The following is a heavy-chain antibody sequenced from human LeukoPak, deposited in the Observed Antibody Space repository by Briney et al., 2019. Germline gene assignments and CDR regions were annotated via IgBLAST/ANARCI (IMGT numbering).Heavy chain of an antibody. V-gene: IGHV4-38-2*02. Sequence: SETLSLTCTVSGYSISSGYYWGWIRQPPGKGLEWIGSIYHSGSTYYNPSLKSRGTISVDTSKNQFSLKLSSVTAADTAVYYCARVSGRLLRINWFDPWGQGTLVTVSS. D-gene: IGHD3-22*01. CDR2: IYHSGST. CDR3: ARVSGRLLRINWFDP. J-gene: IGHJ5*02. CDR1: GYSISSGYY.